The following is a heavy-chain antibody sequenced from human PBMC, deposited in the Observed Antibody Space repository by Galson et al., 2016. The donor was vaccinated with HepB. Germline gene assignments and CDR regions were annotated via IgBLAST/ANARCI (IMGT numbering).Heavy chain of an antibody. CDR3: GRPRWGRFAPFDI. Sequence: QSGAEVKKPGESLKISCKASGYSFTTYWIGWVRQMPGKGLEWMGIIYPPDSDTRYSPSFHGQVTISVDKSISTAYLQWTSLQTSDSAMYYCGRPRWGRFAPFDIWGQGTVVTFSS. CDR1: GYSFTTYW. J-gene: IGHJ3*02. V-gene: IGHV5-51*01. D-gene: IGHD3-16*01. CDR2: IYPPDSDT.